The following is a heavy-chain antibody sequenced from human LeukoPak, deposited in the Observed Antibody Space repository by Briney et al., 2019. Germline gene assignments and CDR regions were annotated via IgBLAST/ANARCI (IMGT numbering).Heavy chain of an antibody. CDR1: GYTLTELS. D-gene: IGHD3-3*01. V-gene: IGHV1-24*01. J-gene: IGHJ4*02. CDR3: ARPARGYYDFWSGYYLVV. Sequence: ASVKVSCKVSGYTLTELSMHWVLQAPGKRLEWMGGFDPEDGETIYAQKFQGRVTMTEDTSTDTAYMELSSLRSEDTAVYYCARPARGYYDFWSGYYLVVWGQGTLVTVSS. CDR2: FDPEDGET.